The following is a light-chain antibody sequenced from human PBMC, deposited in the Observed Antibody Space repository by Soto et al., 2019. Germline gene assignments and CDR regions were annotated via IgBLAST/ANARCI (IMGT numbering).Light chain of an antibody. CDR2: GAS. Sequence: EIVRTQSPATLSVSPGERATLSCRASQSVSSNLAWYQQKPGQAPRLLIYGASTRATGIPARFSGSGSGTECTLTISSLQSEDVAVYYCQQYNNWPPWTFGQGTKVEI. J-gene: IGKJ1*01. CDR1: QSVSSN. CDR3: QQYNNWPPWT. V-gene: IGKV3-15*01.